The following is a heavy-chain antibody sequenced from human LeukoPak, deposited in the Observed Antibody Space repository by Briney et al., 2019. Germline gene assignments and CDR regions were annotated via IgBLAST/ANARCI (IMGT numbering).Heavy chain of an antibody. D-gene: IGHD6-6*01. V-gene: IGHV3-21*01. Sequence: GGSLRLSCAASGFTFSSYSMNWVRQAPGKGLEWVASISSSSSYIYYADSVKGRFTISRDNAKNLLYLQMNSLRAEDTAVYYCARGFSSSFVWFDPWGQGTLVTVSS. CDR3: ARGFSSSFVWFDP. CDR1: GFTFSSYS. J-gene: IGHJ5*02. CDR2: ISSSSSYI.